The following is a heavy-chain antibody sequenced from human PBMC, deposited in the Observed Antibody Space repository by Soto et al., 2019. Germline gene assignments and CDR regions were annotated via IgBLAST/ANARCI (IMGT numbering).Heavy chain of an antibody. CDR3: ATRFDGLGSYEY. Sequence: PSETLSLTCGVSGGSISSSNWWTWVRQAPGKGLEWIGEIYHSGTTNYIPSLKSRVTISVDKSKNQFSLELTSVTAADTAVYYCATRFDGLGSYEYWGQGTLVTVSS. J-gene: IGHJ4*01. CDR1: GGSISSSNW. CDR2: IYHSGTT. D-gene: IGHD3-10*01. V-gene: IGHV4-4*02.